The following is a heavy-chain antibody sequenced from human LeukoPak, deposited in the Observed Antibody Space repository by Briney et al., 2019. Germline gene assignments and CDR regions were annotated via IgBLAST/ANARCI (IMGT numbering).Heavy chain of an antibody. J-gene: IGHJ4*02. CDR1: GFTFSSYG. Sequence: GRSLRLSCAASGFTFSSYGMHWVRQAPGKGLEWVAVIWYDGSNKYYADSVKGRFTISRDNSKNTLYLQMNSLRAEDTAVYYCAKDLPLYSSGWNGGVDYWGQGTLVTVSS. D-gene: IGHD6-19*01. V-gene: IGHV3-33*06. CDR2: IWYDGSNK. CDR3: AKDLPLYSSGWNGGVDY.